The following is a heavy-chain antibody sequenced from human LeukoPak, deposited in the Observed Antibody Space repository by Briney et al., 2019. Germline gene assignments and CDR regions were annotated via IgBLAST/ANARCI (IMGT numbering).Heavy chain of an antibody. CDR1: GGTFSTDA. Sequence: SVKVSCKASGGTFSTDAINWVRQAPGQGLEWVGRIIPILDISNYAQKFQGRVTISADKSTNTAYLELSSLRSEDTALYYCTRNYYGSGSSPFDPWGQGTLVIVSS. V-gene: IGHV1-69*04. CDR2: IIPILDIS. J-gene: IGHJ5*02. D-gene: IGHD3-10*01. CDR3: TRNYYGSGSSPFDP.